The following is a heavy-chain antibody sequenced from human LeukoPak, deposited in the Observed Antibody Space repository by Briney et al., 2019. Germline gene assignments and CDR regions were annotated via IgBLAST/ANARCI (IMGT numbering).Heavy chain of an antibody. Sequence: SETLSLTCSVSGYSFTSGHYWGWIRQPPGKGLEWIANIYHTGSAHYNPSLKSRVTISVDTPTNQFSLKLSSVTAADTAVYYCARYCTSTTCILRGFDYWGQGTLVTVSS. CDR3: ARYCTSTTCILRGFDY. D-gene: IGHD2-2*01. J-gene: IGHJ4*02. V-gene: IGHV4-38-2*01. CDR2: IYHTGSA. CDR1: GYSFTSGHY.